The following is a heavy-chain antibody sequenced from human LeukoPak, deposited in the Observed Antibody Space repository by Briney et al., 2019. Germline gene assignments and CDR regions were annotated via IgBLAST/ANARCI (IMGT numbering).Heavy chain of an antibody. CDR2: IYYSGRT. Sequence: SWETLSLTCTVPGCSISSYYWSWLRQPPGKGLECIRYIYYSGRTNYNPSLKSRVTISVDSPKSQFSLKLSSVPAADTAVYCCASLDGSSHAFDYWGQGTLVTVSS. V-gene: IGHV4-59*01. CDR3: ASLDGSSHAFDY. D-gene: IGHD5-24*01. J-gene: IGHJ4*02. CDR1: GCSISSYY.